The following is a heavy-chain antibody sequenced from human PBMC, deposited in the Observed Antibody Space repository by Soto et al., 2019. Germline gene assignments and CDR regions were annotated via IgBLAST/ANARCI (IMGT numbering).Heavy chain of an antibody. J-gene: IGHJ4*02. CDR1: GFTFSSYS. Sequence: EVQLVESGGGLVQPGGSLRLSCAASGFTFSSYSMNWVRQAPGKGLEWVSYISSSSGNKDYADSVKGRFTISRDNAKNSLYLQMHSLRAEDTAVYYCARIGVVGATSPDYWGQGTLVTVSS. D-gene: IGHD1-26*01. CDR3: ARIGVVGATSPDY. V-gene: IGHV3-48*01. CDR2: ISSSSGNK.